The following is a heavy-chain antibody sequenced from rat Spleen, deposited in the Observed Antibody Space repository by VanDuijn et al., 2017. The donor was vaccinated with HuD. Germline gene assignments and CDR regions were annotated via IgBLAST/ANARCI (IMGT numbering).Heavy chain of an antibody. CDR1: GFSLTSYN. V-gene: IGHV2-6*01. J-gene: IGHJ2*01. CDR2: ICNTGST. D-gene: IGHD4-4*01. CDR3: ARSSGVIRGYFDY. Sequence: QVQLKESGPGLVQPSQTLSLTCTVAGFSLTSYNVNWVRQPPGKGLEWIGAICNTGSTHYNSALKSRLSISRDTSNSQVFLKMNSLQTEDTAMYFGARSSGVIRGYFDYWGQGVMVTVSS.